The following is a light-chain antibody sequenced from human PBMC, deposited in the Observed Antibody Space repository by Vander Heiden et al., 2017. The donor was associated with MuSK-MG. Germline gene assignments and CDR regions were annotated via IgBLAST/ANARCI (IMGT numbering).Light chain of an antibody. J-gene: IGLJ1*01. CDR3: QSYDTSLSALYV. CDR1: SSNIGAAYD. CDR2: GNN. Sequence: QPVLTPPPSVSGAPGQRVTISCTGSSSNIGAAYDVHWYQQLPGAVPKLLIFGNNNRPSGVPDRFSGSRSGTSASLAITGLQPEDEADYYCQSYDTSLSALYVFGTGTRVTVL. V-gene: IGLV1-40*01.